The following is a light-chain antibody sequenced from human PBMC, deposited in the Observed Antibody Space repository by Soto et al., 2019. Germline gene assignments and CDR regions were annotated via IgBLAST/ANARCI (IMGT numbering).Light chain of an antibody. CDR2: TNN. V-gene: IGLV1-44*01. Sequence: QAVVTQPPSASGTPGQRVTISCSGSSSNIGSNTVNWYQQLPGTAPKLLIYTNNQRPSVVPDRFSGSKSGTSASLAISGLQSEDEADYYCAGWDDSLNGTVFGGGTKLTVL. CDR1: SSNIGSNT. J-gene: IGLJ2*01. CDR3: AGWDDSLNGTV.